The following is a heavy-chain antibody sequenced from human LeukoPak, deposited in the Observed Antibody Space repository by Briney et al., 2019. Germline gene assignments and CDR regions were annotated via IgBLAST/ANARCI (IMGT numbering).Heavy chain of an antibody. CDR2: ISYDGSNK. D-gene: IGHD3-10*01. V-gene: IGHV3-30*18. J-gene: IGHJ6*03. CDR1: GFTFSSYG. Sequence: PGRSLRLSCAASGFTFSSYGMHWVRQAPGKGLEWVAVISYDGSNKYYADSVKGRFTISRDNSKNTLYLQMNSLRAEDTAVYYCAKAISFGELYFYYYYMDVWGKGTTVTVSS. CDR3: AKAISFGELYFYYYYMDV.